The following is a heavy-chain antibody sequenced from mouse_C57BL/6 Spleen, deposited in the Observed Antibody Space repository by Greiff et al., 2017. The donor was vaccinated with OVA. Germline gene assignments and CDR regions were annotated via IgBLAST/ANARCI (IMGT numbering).Heavy chain of an antibody. CDR2: IWSGGST. CDR3: ARPTGYYPYYYAMDY. J-gene: IGHJ4*01. CDR1: GFSLTSYG. D-gene: IGHD2-3*01. V-gene: IGHV2-2*01. Sequence: VQVVESGPGLVQPSQSLSITCTVSGFSLTSYGVHWVRQSPGKGLEWLGVIWSGGSTDYNAAFISRLSISKDNSKSQVFFKMNSLQADDTAIYYCARPTGYYPYYYAMDYWGQGTSVTVSS.